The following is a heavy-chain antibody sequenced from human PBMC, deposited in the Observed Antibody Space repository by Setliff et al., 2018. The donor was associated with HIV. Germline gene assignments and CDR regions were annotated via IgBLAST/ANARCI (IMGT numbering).Heavy chain of an antibody. CDR2: IYHSGNT. CDR3: ARVSSTYWYSIFRNYYYHMDV. V-gene: IGHV4-38-2*01. CDR1: GYSISSGYY. J-gene: IGHJ6*03. Sequence: SETLSLTCAVSGYSISSGYYWGWIRQPPGKGLEWIGSIYHSGNTYYNPSLKSRVTISVDTSKNQFSLKLSSVTAADTAVYYCARVSSTYWYSIFRNYYYHMDVWGKGTTVTVSS. D-gene: IGHD2-8*02.